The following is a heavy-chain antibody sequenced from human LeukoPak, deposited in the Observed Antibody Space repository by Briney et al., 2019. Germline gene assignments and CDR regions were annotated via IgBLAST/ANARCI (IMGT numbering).Heavy chain of an antibody. Sequence: GTSLRLSCAASGFNFSSYAMHWVRQAPGEGLEWVGLISYGGIDKSYADSVKGRFTISRESSKRTLYLQMNSLRAEDTAMYYCARESWSDSVAFDIWGLGTMVIVSS. J-gene: IGHJ3*02. CDR1: GFNFSSYA. D-gene: IGHD3-3*01. CDR2: ISYGGIDK. CDR3: ARESWSDSVAFDI. V-gene: IGHV3-30*04.